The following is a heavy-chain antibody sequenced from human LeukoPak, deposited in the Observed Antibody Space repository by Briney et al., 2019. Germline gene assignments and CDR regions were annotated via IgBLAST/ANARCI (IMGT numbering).Heavy chain of an antibody. CDR2: VFHTVIT. CDR1: GYSICSGYY. V-gene: IGHV4-38-2*02. D-gene: IGHD1-26*01. CDR3: ARHGERGYYYYMDV. Sequence: SETLSLTCTVSGYSICSGYYWGWIRQSPGKGLEWIGSVFHTVITYYNPSLTSRLSISVDTSKNQFSLKLSSVTAADTAVYYCARHGERGYYYYMDVWGKGTTVTVSS. J-gene: IGHJ6*03.